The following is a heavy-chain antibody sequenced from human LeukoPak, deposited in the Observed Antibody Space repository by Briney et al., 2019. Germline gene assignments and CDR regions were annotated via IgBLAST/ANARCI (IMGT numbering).Heavy chain of an antibody. CDR1: GLTFSDYY. CDR2: ISSSGSTI. V-gene: IGHV3-11*01. D-gene: IGHD3-3*01. J-gene: IGHJ6*02. Sequence: PGGSLRLSCAASGLTFSDYYMSWIRQAPGKGLEWVSYISSSGSTIYYADSVKGRFTISRDNAKNSLYLQMNSLRAEDTAVYYCARDRVLRFLEWSPRGYYGMDVWGQGTTVTVSS. CDR3: ARDRVLRFLEWSPRGYYGMDV.